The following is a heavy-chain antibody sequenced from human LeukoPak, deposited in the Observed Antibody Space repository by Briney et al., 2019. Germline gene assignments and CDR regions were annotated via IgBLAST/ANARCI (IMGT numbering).Heavy chain of an antibody. CDR1: GFTFSNYG. Sequence: SGGSLRLSCAASGFTFSNYGMTWVRQAPGKGLEWVSAISGSAGSTYYAASVKGRFTISRDNSKNTLYLQMDSLRVEDTAVYYCAKEEAVAGPFDYWGQGTLVTVSS. D-gene: IGHD6-19*01. V-gene: IGHV3-23*01. J-gene: IGHJ4*02. CDR2: ISGSAGST. CDR3: AKEEAVAGPFDY.